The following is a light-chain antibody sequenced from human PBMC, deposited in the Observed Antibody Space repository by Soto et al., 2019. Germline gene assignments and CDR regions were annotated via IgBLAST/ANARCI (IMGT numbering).Light chain of an antibody. CDR2: AND. Sequence: QSVLTQPPSAPGTPGQRVTMSCSGSNSNIGRNYVNWYQQLPGTAPRLLIYANDQRPSGVPDRFSGSKSGNTASLTVSGLQAEDEADYFCCSYAYTFSVFGGGTKLTVL. J-gene: IGLJ3*02. V-gene: IGLV1-44*01. CDR3: CSYAYTFSV. CDR1: NSNIGRNY.